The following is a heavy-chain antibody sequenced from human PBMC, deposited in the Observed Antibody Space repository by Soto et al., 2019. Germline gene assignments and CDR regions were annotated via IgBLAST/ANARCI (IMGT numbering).Heavy chain of an antibody. CDR1: GGTFSSYA. CDR3: ARYYYDSSGCPLGPNYYYYGMDV. V-gene: IGHV1-69*01. J-gene: IGHJ6*02. Sequence: QVQLVQSGAEVKKPGSSVKVSCKASGGTFSSYAISWVRQAPGQGLEWMGGIIPIFGTANYAQKFQGRVTITADESTSTAYMELSSLRSEDTAVYYCARYYYDSSGCPLGPNYYYYGMDVWGQGTTVTVSS. D-gene: IGHD3-22*01. CDR2: IIPIFGTA.